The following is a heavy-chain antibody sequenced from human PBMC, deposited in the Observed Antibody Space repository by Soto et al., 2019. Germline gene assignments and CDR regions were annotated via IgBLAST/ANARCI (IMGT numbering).Heavy chain of an antibody. CDR3: ARDAPTGTNPDY. J-gene: IGHJ4*02. CDR2: IYYSGST. CDR1: GGSISSYY. Sequence: PSETLSLTCTVSGGSISSYYWSWIRQPPGKGLEWIGYIYYSGSTNYNPSLKSRVTISVDTSKNQFSLKLSSVTAADTAVYYCARDAPTGTNPDYWGQGTLVTVS. D-gene: IGHD1-1*01. V-gene: IGHV4-59*01.